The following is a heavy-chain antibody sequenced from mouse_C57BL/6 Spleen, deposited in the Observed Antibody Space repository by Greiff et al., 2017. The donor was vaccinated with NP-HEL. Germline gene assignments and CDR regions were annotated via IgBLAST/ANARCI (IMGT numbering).Heavy chain of an antibody. CDR3: AKGGDYDRYYFDY. CDR2: IYPGSGST. V-gene: IGHV1-55*01. J-gene: IGHJ2*01. D-gene: IGHD2-4*01. CDR1: GYTFTSYW. Sequence: VQLQQSGAELVKPGASVKMSCKASGYTFTSYWITWVKQRPGQGLEWIGDIYPGSGSTNYNEKFKSKATLTVDTSSSTAYMQLSSLTSEDSAVYYCAKGGDYDRYYFDYWGQGTTLTVSS.